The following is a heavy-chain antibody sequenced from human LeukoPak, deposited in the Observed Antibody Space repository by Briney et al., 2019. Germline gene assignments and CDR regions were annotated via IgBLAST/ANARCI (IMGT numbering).Heavy chain of an antibody. J-gene: IGHJ4*02. V-gene: IGHV1-18*01. CDR1: GYTFTTYG. CDR2: ISVYKGNT. D-gene: IGHD2-2*01. CDR3: ARDTFQPGLIDS. Sequence: ASVKVSCKASGYTFTTYGINWVRQAPGQGLEWMGWISVYKGNTNYAQKFQGRVTMTTDTSTSTAYMELRSLRSDDTAVYYCARDTFQPGLIDSWGQGTLVIVSS.